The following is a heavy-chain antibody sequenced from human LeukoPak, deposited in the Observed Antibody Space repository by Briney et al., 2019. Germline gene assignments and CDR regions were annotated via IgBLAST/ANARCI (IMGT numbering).Heavy chain of an antibody. J-gene: IGHJ3*02. CDR3: AKDKGWGSRSWGYAFDI. V-gene: IGHV3-23*01. D-gene: IGHD6-13*01. Sequence: GGSLRLSCAASGFTFSSYAMSWVRQAPGKGLEWVSAISGSGGSTYYADSVKGRFTISRDNSKNTLYLQMNSLRAEDTAVYYCAKDKGWGSRSWGYAFDIGAQGTMVTFSS. CDR1: GFTFSSYA. CDR2: ISGSGGST.